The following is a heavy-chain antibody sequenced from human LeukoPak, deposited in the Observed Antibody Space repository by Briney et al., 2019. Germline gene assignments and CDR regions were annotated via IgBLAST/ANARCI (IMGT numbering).Heavy chain of an antibody. J-gene: IGHJ5*02. D-gene: IGHD3-22*01. CDR2: IIPIFGTA. V-gene: IGHV1-69*05. CDR3: ARYYYDSSGYVYHAHWFDP. Sequence: ASVKVSCKASGGTFSSYAIRWVRQAPGQGLEWMGGIIPIFGTANYAQKFQGRVTITTDESTSTAYMELSSLRSEDTAVYYCARYYYDSSGYVYHAHWFDPWGQGTLVTVSS. CDR1: GGTFSSYA.